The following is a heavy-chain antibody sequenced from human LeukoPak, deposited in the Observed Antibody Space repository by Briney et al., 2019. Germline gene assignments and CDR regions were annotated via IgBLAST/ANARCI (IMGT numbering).Heavy chain of an antibody. CDR1: GFTFTSSA. Sequence: SCKASGFTFTSSAMHWVRQAPGKGLEYVSAISSNGGSTYYADSVEGRFTISRDNSKNTLYLQMSSLRAEDTAVYYCVKELYDYVWGSYRYFDYWGQGTLVTVSS. D-gene: IGHD3-16*02. CDR3: VKELYDYVWGSYRYFDY. J-gene: IGHJ4*02. CDR2: ISSNGGST. V-gene: IGHV3-64D*06.